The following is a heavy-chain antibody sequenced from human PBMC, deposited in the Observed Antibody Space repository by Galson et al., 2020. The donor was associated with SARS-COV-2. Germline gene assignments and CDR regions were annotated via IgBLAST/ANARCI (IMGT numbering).Heavy chain of an antibody. V-gene: IGHV3-21*01. J-gene: IGHJ6*03. CDR1: GFPFRSYT. CDR2: ISGSSSYI. Sequence: GESLKISCAASGFPFRSYTVHWVRQAPGTGLEWVSYISGSSSYIYYAESVKGRFTISRDNAKKSLYLQMNSLRAEDTAVYYCARQWWTHYYMDVWGKGTTVTISS. CDR3: ARQWWTHYYMDV. D-gene: IGHD2-15*01.